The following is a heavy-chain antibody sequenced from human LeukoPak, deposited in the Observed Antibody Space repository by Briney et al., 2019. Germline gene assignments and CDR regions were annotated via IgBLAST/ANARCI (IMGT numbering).Heavy chain of an antibody. Sequence: SVKVSCKASGGTFSSYAISWVRQAPGQGLEWMGGIIPIFGTANYAQKFQGRVTITADKSTSTAYMELSSLRSEDTAVYYCARLLDDSSGYYAFDIWGQGTMVTVSS. CDR3: ARLLDDSSGYYAFDI. D-gene: IGHD3-22*01. V-gene: IGHV1-69*06. CDR1: GGTFSSYA. CDR2: IIPIFGTA. J-gene: IGHJ3*02.